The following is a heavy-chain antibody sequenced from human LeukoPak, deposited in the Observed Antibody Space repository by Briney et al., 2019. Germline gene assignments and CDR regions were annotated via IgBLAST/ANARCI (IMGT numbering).Heavy chain of an antibody. J-gene: IGHJ5*02. CDR1: GYTFTGYY. V-gene: IGHV1-2*02. D-gene: IGHD3-3*01. CDR3: ARDRGLRFLEWLSPFDP. CDR2: INPNSGGT. Sequence: GASVKVSCKASGYTFTGYYMHWVRQAPGQGLEWMGWINPNSGGTNYAQKFQGRVPMTRDTSISTAYMELSRLRSDDTAVYYCARDRGLRFLEWLSPFDPWGQGTLVTVSS.